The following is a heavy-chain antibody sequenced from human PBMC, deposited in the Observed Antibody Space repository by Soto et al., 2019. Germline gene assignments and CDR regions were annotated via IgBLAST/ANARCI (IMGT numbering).Heavy chain of an antibody. CDR3: ARGNWNYYYGFDV. D-gene: IGHD1-20*01. V-gene: IGHV3-7*01. CDR2: IKPDGSEQ. CDR1: PFTFDKHY. J-gene: IGHJ6*01. Sequence: RGALIVSCAASPFTFDKHYMTWVRQAPGKGPEWVANIKPDGSEQYYVDSVKGRFTISIDNANNSLYLQMNSLRAEDTAVYFCARGNWNYYYGFDVWGQGTTVTGSS.